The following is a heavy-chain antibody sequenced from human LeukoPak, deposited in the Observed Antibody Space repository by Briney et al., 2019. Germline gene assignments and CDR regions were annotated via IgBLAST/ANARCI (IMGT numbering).Heavy chain of an antibody. D-gene: IGHD3-22*01. Sequence: GASVKVSCKASGYTFTGYYMHWVRQAPGQGLEWMGWINPSSGGTNYAQKFRGRVTMTRDTSFSTAYMDLSRLTSDDTAVYYCARGRVDRTGYDYFDCRGQGTLVTVSS. CDR2: INPSSGGT. CDR1: GYTFTGYY. CDR3: ARGRVDRTGYDYFDC. J-gene: IGHJ4*02. V-gene: IGHV1-2*02.